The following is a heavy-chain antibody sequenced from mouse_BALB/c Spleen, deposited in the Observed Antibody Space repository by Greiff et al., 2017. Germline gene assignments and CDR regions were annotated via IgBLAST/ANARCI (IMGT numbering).Heavy chain of an antibody. D-gene: IGHD2-14*01. CDR1: GFSLTSYG. J-gene: IGHJ4*01. CDR3: ARTYYRYHYYAMDY. V-gene: IGHV2-9*02. Sequence: VKVVESGPGLVAPSQSLSITCTVSGFSLTSYGVHWVRQPPGKGLEWLGVIWAGGSTNYNSALMSRLSISKDNSKSQVFLKMNSLQTDDTAMYYCARTYYRYHYYAMDYWGQGTSVTVSS. CDR2: IWAGGST.